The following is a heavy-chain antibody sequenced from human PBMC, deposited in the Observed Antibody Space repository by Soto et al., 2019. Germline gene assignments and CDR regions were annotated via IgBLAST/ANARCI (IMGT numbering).Heavy chain of an antibody. V-gene: IGHV4-30-2*01. CDR1: GGSISSGGYF. D-gene: IGHD7-27*01. J-gene: IGHJ4*02. Sequence: SETLSLTCAVSGGSISSGGYFWSWIRQPPGKGLEWIGYIYHSGSTYYNPSLKSRVSISVDRSKNQFSLKLSSVTAADTAVYYCARGPSGDKVDYWGQGIQVTVSS. CDR3: ARGPSGDKVDY. CDR2: IYHSGST.